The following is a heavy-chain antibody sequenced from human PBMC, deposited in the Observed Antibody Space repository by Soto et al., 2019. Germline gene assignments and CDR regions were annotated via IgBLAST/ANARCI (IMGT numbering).Heavy chain of an antibody. CDR3: ANVGNYYGSGSYYRNHFDY. CDR1: GFTFSSYG. Sequence: GGSLRLSCAASGFTFSSYGMHWVRQAPGKGLEWVAVISYDGSNKYYADSVKGRFTISRDNSKNTLYLQMNSLRAEDTAVYYCANVGNYYGSGSYYRNHFDYWGQGTLVTVSS. J-gene: IGHJ4*02. D-gene: IGHD3-10*01. CDR2: ISYDGSNK. V-gene: IGHV3-30*18.